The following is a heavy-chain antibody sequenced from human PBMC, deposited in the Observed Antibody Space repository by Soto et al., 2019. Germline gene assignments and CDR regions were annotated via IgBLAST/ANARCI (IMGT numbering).Heavy chain of an antibody. V-gene: IGHV4-59*11. CDR1: GGSISSHY. CDR2: IYYSGST. J-gene: IGHJ4*02. CDR3: ARDSGYCSSTSCPPDY. Sequence: PSETLSLTCTVSGGSISSHYWSWIRQPPGKGLEWIGYIYYSGSTNYNPSLKSRVTISVDTSKNQFSLKLSSVTAADTAVYYCARDSGYCSSTSCPPDYWGQGTLVTVSS. D-gene: IGHD2-2*01.